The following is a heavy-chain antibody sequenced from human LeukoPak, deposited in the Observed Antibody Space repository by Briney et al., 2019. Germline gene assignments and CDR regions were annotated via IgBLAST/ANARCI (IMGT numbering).Heavy chain of an antibody. CDR1: GDTFSNDA. Sequence: ASVKVSCKTSGDTFSNDAISWVRQAPGHGPEWMGDIIPKFGTTNYAQKFRGRVTIITDDSTTTAYMELSSLKSDDTAVYYCAKRSRQPRHAYFDYWGQGTLVTVSS. V-gene: IGHV1-69*05. J-gene: IGHJ4*02. CDR3: AKRSRQPRHAYFDY. CDR2: IIPKFGTT. D-gene: IGHD1-14*01.